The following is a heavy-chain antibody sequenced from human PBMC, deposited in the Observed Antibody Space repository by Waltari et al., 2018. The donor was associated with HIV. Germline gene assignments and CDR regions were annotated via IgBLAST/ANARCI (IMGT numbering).Heavy chain of an antibody. CDR3: ARGGTFDSAGHYLFVS. Sequence: QVQLQESGPGLVKPSETLSLTCSVSGDSITTYFWNWIRQPPGKGMDWIGYIYYSGNANYNPSLKILVSMSLDTSRNQFSLKLTSVTAADAAVYYCARGGTFDSAGHYLFVSWGQGTLVTVSS. J-gene: IGHJ4*02. V-gene: IGHV4-59*01. D-gene: IGHD3-22*01. CDR1: GDSITTYF. CDR2: IYYSGNA.